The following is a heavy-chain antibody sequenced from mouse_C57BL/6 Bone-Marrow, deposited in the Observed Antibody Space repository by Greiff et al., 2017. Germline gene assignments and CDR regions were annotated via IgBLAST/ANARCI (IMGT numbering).Heavy chain of an antibody. D-gene: IGHD2-1*01. CDR3: TTSSYGNAYYYAMDY. CDR1: GFNIKDDY. Sequence: VQLQQSGAELVRPGASVKLSCTASGFNIKDDYMHWVKQRPEQGLEWIGWLDPENGDTEYASKFQGKATITADTSSNTAYLQLSSLTSEDTAVYYCTTSSYGNAYYYAMDYWGQGTSVTVSS. J-gene: IGHJ4*01. V-gene: IGHV14-4*01. CDR2: LDPENGDT.